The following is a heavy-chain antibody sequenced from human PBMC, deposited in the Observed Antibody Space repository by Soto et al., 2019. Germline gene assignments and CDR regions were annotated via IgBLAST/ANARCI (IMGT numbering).Heavy chain of an antibody. CDR1: GFTFSSYW. CDR3: TRSGSSPYYYGMDV. CDR2: INSDGSST. V-gene: IGHV3-74*01. D-gene: IGHD6-6*01. J-gene: IGHJ6*02. Sequence: EVQLVESGGGLVQPGGSLRLSCAASGFTFSSYWMHWVRQAPGKGLVWVSRINSDGSSTNYADSVKGRFTISRDNARNTLFLQMDTLRAEDTAVYYCTRSGSSPYYYGMDVWGQGTTDTVSS.